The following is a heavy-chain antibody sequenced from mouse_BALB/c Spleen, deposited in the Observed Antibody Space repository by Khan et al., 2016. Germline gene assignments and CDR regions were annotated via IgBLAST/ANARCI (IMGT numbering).Heavy chain of an antibody. CDR2: ISSGGSYT. CDR1: GFTFSSYT. J-gene: IGHJ2*01. D-gene: IGHD1-1*01. V-gene: IGHV5-6-4*01. Sequence: EVELVESGGGLVKPGGSLNLSCAASGFTFSSYTMSWVRQTPEKRLEWVATISSGGSYTYYPDSVKGRFTISRDNAKNTLYLQMSSLKSEDTAMYYCTREGHYYRSSYFDYWGQGTTRTVSS. CDR3: TREGHYYRSSYFDY.